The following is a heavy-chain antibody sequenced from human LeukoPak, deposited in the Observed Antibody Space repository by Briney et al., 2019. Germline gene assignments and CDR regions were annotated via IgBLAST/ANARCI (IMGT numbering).Heavy chain of an antibody. CDR1: GYTFTTYD. V-gene: IGHV1-8*01. Sequence: ASVKVSCKAFGYTFTTYDINWVRQATGQGLEWMGWVNPSSGVTRYTQKFQGRVTMTRNTSISTAYMELSSLRSEDTAVYYCAKNYDFLTGYASWGQGTLVTVSS. J-gene: IGHJ4*02. CDR3: AKNYDFLTGYAS. D-gene: IGHD3-9*01. CDR2: VNPSSGVT.